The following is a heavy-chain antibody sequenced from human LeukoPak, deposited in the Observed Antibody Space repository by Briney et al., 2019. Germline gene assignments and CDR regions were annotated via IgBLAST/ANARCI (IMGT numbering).Heavy chain of an antibody. CDR2: MYYSGST. Sequence: SETLSLTCTVSGGSISSGGYYWSWIRQHPGKGLEWIGYMYYSGSTYYNPSLKSRVTISVDTSKNQFSLKLSSVTAADTAVYYCARADCSSTSCKKLGFDPWGQGTLVTVSS. V-gene: IGHV4-31*03. J-gene: IGHJ5*02. CDR3: ARADCSSTSCKKLGFDP. D-gene: IGHD2-2*01. CDR1: GGSISSGGYY.